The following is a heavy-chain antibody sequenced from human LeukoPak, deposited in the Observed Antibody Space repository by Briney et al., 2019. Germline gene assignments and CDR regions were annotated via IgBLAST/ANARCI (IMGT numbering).Heavy chain of an antibody. CDR3: AGDYVVVVTAIVGYNWFDP. CDR1: GYSISSTNYY. CDR2: IYYSGNT. Sequence: SETLSLTCTVSGYSISSTNYYWGWIRQPPGKGLEWIGSIYYSGNTYYNPSLKSRVTISVDTSENQFSLKLSSVTAADTAVYYCAGDYVVVVTAIVGYNWFDPWGQGTLVTVSS. D-gene: IGHD2-21*02. J-gene: IGHJ5*02. V-gene: IGHV4-39*07.